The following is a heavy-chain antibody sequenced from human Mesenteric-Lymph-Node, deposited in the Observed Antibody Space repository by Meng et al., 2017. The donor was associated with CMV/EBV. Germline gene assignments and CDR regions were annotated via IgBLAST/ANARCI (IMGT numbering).Heavy chain of an antibody. V-gene: IGHV4-61*01. CDR1: GYSISNGYY. CDR2: IYYSGST. D-gene: IGHD3-10*01. Sequence: SETLSLTCTVSGYSISNGYYWGWIRQPPGKGLEWIGYIYYSGSTNYNPSLKSRVTISVDTSKNQFSLKLSSVTAADTAVYYCARDIKGLDYYYYGMDVWGQGTTVTVSS. J-gene: IGHJ6*02. CDR3: ARDIKGLDYYYYGMDV.